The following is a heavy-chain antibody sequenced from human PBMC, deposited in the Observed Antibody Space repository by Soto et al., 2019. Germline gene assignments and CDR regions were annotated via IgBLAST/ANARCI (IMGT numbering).Heavy chain of an antibody. D-gene: IGHD3-10*01. V-gene: IGHV1-8*01. CDR2: MNPNSGNT. CDR3: ARGGVFFFAAPTNPFDY. J-gene: IGHJ4*02. CDR1: GYTFTSYD. Sequence: QVQLVQSGAEVKKPGASVKVSCKASGYTFTSYDINWVRQATGQGLEWMGWMNPNSGNTGYAQKFQGRVTMTRNTSXSAXSVELISLRSEDTAVYYCARGGVFFFAAPTNPFDYWGQGTLVTVSS.